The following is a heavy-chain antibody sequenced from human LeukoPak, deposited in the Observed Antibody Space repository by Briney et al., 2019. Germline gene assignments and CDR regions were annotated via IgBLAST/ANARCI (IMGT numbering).Heavy chain of an antibody. CDR3: AASGGSSGWELDY. Sequence: GGSLRLSCAASGFTFSSYAMHWVRQAPGKGLEWVAVISYDGSNKYYADSVKGRFTISRDNSKNTLYLQTNSLRAEDTAVYYCAASGGSSGWELDYWGQGTLVTVSS. CDR2: ISYDGSNK. D-gene: IGHD6-19*01. V-gene: IGHV3-30-3*01. J-gene: IGHJ4*02. CDR1: GFTFSSYA.